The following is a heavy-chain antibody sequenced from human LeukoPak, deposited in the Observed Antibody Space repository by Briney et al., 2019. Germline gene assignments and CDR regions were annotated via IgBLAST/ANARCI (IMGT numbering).Heavy chain of an antibody. D-gene: IGHD4-23*01. CDR3: ARPFYGGNARLDY. CDR2: ISAYNGNT. Sequence: ASVKVSCKASGYTFTSYGISWVRQAPGQGLEWMGWISAYNGNTNYAQKLQGRVTMTTDTSTSTAYMELSSLTSEDTAVYYCARPFYGGNARLDYWGQGTLVTVSS. V-gene: IGHV1-18*01. J-gene: IGHJ4*02. CDR1: GYTFTSYG.